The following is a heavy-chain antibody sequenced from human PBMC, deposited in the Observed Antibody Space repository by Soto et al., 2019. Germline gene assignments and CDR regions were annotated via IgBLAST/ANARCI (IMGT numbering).Heavy chain of an antibody. Sequence: SVKVSCKASGGTFSNSAIYWVRQAPGQGLVWMGGFNPIFGAPYYAQTFQGRVTITADESTGTVYMDLSSLRSEDTAVYYCAVGNSTTYSWFDPWGQGTLVTVSS. CDR3: AVGNSTTYSWFDP. V-gene: IGHV1-69*13. D-gene: IGHD1-7*01. CDR2: FNPIFGAP. J-gene: IGHJ5*02. CDR1: GGTFSNSA.